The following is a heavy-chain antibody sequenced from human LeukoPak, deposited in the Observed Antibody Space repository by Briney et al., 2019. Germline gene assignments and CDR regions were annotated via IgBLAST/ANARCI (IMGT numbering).Heavy chain of an antibody. J-gene: IGHJ4*02. CDR2: IYHSGST. Sequence: SETLSLTCTVSGYSISSGYYWGWIRQPPGKGLEWIGSIYHSGSTYYNPSLKSRVTISVDTSKNQFSLKLSSVTAADTAVYYCARVPVNGDYETYWGQGTLVTVSS. D-gene: IGHD4-17*01. V-gene: IGHV4-38-2*02. CDR1: GYSISSGYY. CDR3: ARVPVNGDYETY.